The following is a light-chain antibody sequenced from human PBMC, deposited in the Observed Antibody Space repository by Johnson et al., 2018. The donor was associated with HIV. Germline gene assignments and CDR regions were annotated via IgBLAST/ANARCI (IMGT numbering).Light chain of an antibody. CDR1: TSNIENNY. CDR3: GTWDSSLSVYV. CDR2: DNN. V-gene: IGLV1-51*01. J-gene: IGLJ1*01. Sequence: QSVLTQPPSVSAAPGQKVTISCSGSTSNIENNYVSWYQQLPGTAPKLLIYDNNKRPSGIPDRFYGSKSGTSATLGIPGLPTGAEADYYCGTWDSSLSVYVFGTGTKVTVL.